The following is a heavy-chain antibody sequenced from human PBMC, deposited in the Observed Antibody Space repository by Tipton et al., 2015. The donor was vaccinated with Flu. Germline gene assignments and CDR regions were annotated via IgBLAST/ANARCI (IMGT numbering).Heavy chain of an antibody. Sequence: PGLVKPSETLSLTCTVPGGPISSYYWSWIRQPAGKGLEWIGRIYTSGSTNYNPSLKSRVTMSVDTSKNQFSLKLSSVTAADTAVYYCARELPEMATIVFDYWGQGTLVTVSS. CDR2: IYTSGST. V-gene: IGHV4-4*07. D-gene: IGHD5-24*01. CDR1: GGPISSYY. CDR3: ARELPEMATIVFDY. J-gene: IGHJ4*02.